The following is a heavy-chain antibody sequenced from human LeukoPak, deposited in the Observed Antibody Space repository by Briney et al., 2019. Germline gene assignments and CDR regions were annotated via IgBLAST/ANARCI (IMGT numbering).Heavy chain of an antibody. J-gene: IGHJ6*03. CDR2: INWHGGST. CDR3: GGVISPYYYYMDV. CDR1: GFTFHDYA. V-gene: IGHV3-20*04. Sequence: GGSLRLSCAASGFTFHDYAMSWVRQAPGKGLEWVSGINWHGGSTDYADSVKGRFTISRDNAKNSLYLQMNSLRAEDTAVYYCGGVISPYYYYMDVWGKGTTVTVSS. D-gene: IGHD3-10*01.